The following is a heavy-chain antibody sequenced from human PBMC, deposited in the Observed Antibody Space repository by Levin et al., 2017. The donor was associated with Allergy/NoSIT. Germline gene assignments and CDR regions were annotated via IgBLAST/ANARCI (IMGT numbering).Heavy chain of an antibody. CDR2: ISGSGGST. V-gene: IGHV3-23*01. CDR1: GFTFSSYA. D-gene: IGHD5-18*01. CDR3: AKDLRYSYSDY. Sequence: GESLKISCAASGFTFSSYAMSWVRQAPGKGLEWVSAISGSGGSTYYADSVKGRFTISRDNSKNTLYLQMNSLRAEDTAVYYCAKDLRYSYSDYWGQGTLVTVSS. J-gene: IGHJ4*02.